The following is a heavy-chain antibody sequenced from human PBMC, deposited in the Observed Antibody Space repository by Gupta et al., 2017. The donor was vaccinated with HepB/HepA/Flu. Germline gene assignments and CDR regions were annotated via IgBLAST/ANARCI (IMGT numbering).Heavy chain of an antibody. CDR1: VGSITTGSYY. V-gene: IGHV4-31*03. Sequence: QVHLQESGPGLVKPSQTLSLTCTVSVGSITTGSYYWSWIRQHPGKGLEYIGYVYYTGSTYYNPSLRSRVTISRDTSKNQFSLKLNSVTAADTAVYYCVNEVSYFDYWGQGILVTVSS. CDR2: VYYTGST. D-gene: IGHD3-16*01. J-gene: IGHJ4*02. CDR3: VNEVSYFDY.